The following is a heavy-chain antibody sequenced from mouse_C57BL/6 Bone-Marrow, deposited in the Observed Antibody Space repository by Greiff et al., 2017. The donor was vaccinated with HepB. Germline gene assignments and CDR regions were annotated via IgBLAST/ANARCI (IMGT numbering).Heavy chain of an antibody. CDR1: GYTFTSYT. Sequence: VQLQESGAELARPGASVKMSCKASGYTFTSYTMHWVKQRPGQGLEWIGYINPSSGYTKYNQKFKDKATLTADKSSSTAYMQLSSLTSEDSAVYYCARRGLGSFDYWGQGTTLTVSS. CDR3: ARRGLGSFDY. V-gene: IGHV1-4*01. J-gene: IGHJ2*01. CDR2: INPSSGYT.